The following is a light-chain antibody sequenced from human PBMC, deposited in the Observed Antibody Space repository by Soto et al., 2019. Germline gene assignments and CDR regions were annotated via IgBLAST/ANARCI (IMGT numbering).Light chain of an antibody. CDR2: GAS. V-gene: IGKV3-20*01. CDR3: QQYGSSPRT. CDR1: QSVSSSY. J-gene: IGKJ1*01. Sequence: EIALTQSPGTLSLSPGERATLSCRASQSVSSSYLAWYQHRPGQAPRLLIYGASSRATGIPDRFSGSESGTDFTLTISRLEPEDFAVYYCQQYGSSPRTFGQGTKVEIK.